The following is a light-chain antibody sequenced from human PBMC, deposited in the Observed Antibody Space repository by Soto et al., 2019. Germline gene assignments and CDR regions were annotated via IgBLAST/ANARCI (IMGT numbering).Light chain of an antibody. J-gene: IGKJ1*01. CDR2: DAS. V-gene: IGKV1-5*01. Sequence: DIQMTQSPSTLSASVGDRASITCRASQSINTWLAWYQQKPGKAPKVLIYDASSLKSGVPSRFSGSGSGTEFTLTISSLQPDDFAIYYCQQYNNLWTFGQGTKVDIK. CDR1: QSINTW. CDR3: QQYNNLWT.